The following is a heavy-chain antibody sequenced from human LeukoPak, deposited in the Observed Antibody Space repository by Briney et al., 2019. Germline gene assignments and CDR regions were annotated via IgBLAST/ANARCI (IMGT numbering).Heavy chain of an antibody. CDR3: AKQSGSGLFILP. D-gene: IGHD3/OR15-3a*01. V-gene: IGHV4-39*01. CDR2: IYYSGNT. Sequence: SGTLCLSCTVSGVSISSSNSYWGWIRQPPGKGLEWIGSIYYSGNTYYNASLKIQVSISIDTSKNQFSLKLTAVTAADTAVYYWAKQSGSGLFILPGGQGTLVTVSS. J-gene: IGHJ4*02. CDR1: GVSISSSNSY.